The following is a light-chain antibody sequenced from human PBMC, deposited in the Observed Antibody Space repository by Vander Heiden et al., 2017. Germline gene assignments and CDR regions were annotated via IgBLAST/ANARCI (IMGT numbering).Light chain of an antibody. V-gene: IGKV3-20*01. J-gene: IGKJ4*01. Sequence: TALTQSPGTLSLSPGGSATLSCRASQSVSSSYLAGYQQKPGQAPRLLIYGASSSATGIPDRFSGSGSGTDFTLTISRLEPEDFAVYYCQQYGSSPTLTFGGGTKVEIK. CDR1: QSVSSSY. CDR2: GAS. CDR3: QQYGSSPTLT.